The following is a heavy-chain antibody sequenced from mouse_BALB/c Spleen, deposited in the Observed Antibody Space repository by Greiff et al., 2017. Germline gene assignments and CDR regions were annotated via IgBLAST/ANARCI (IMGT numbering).Heavy chain of an antibody. CDR3: ARGVTTVEEFAY. D-gene: IGHD1-1*01. V-gene: IGHV1-87*01. CDR2: IYPGDGDT. CDR1: GYTFTSYW. Sequence: VQLVESGAKLARPGASVKLSCKASGYTFTSYWMQWVKQRPGQGLEWIGAIYPGDGDTRYTQKFKGKATLTADKSSSTAYMQLSSLASEDSAVYYCARGVTTVEEFAYWGQGTLVTVSA. J-gene: IGHJ3*01.